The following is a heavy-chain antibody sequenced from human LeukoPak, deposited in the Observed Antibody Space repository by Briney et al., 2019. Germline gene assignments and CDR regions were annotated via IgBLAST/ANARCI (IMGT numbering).Heavy chain of an antibody. D-gene: IGHD3-22*01. V-gene: IGHV4-59*01. CDR3: ARDKYYYDSSSGWFDP. CDR2: IYYSGST. Sequence: SETLSLTCTVSGGSISGYYWSWIRQPPGKGLEWIGYIYYSGSTNYNPSLKSRVTISVDTSKNQFSLKLSSVTAADTAVYYCARDKYYYDSSSGWFDPWGQGTLVTVSS. CDR1: GGSISGYY. J-gene: IGHJ5*02.